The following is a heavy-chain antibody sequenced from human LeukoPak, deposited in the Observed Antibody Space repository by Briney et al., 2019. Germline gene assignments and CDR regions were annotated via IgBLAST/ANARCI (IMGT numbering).Heavy chain of an antibody. CDR3: ASSYGSGSYYKYYYYYYMDV. Sequence: SETLSLTCTVSGGSISSSSYYWGWIRQPPGKGLEWIGSIYYSGSTYYNPSLKSRVTISVDTSKNQFSLKLSSVTAADTAVYYCASSYGSGSYYKYYYYYYMDVWGKGTMVTVSS. D-gene: IGHD3-10*01. CDR2: IYYSGST. J-gene: IGHJ6*03. CDR1: GGSISSSSYY. V-gene: IGHV4-39*07.